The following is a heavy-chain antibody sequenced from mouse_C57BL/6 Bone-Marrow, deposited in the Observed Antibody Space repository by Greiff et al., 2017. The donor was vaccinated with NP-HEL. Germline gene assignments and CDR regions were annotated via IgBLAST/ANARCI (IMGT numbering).Heavy chain of an antibody. Sequence: EVKLMESGGGLVKPGGSLKLSCAASGFTFSSYAMSWVRQTPEKRLEWVATISDGGSYTYYPDNVKGRFTISRDNAKNNLYLQMSHLKSEDTAMYYCARDRYGIDWYFDVWGTGTTVTVSS. CDR1: GFTFSSYA. D-gene: IGHD2-1*01. CDR2: ISDGGSYT. V-gene: IGHV5-4*01. J-gene: IGHJ1*03. CDR3: ARDRYGIDWYFDV.